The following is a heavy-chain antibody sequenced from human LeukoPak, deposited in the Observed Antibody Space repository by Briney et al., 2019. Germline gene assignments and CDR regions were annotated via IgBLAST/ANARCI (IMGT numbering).Heavy chain of an antibody. CDR3: ARVAYGDFLNFDY. J-gene: IGHJ4*02. CDR2: IIPIFGTA. CDR1: GGTFSNYA. V-gene: IGHV1-69*05. Sequence: GASVKVSCKASGGTFSNYAISWVRQAPGQGLEWMGGIIPIFGTANYAQKFQGRVTITTDESTSTAYMELSSLRSEDTAVYYCARVAYGDFLNFDYWGQGTLVTVSS. D-gene: IGHD4-17*01.